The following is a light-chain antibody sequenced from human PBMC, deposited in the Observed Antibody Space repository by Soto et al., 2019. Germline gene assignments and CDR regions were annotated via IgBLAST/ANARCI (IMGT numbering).Light chain of an antibody. CDR1: SSDVGGYNY. CDR3: SSYTTSDTWV. J-gene: IGLJ3*02. V-gene: IGLV2-14*01. Sequence: QSVLTQPASVSGSPGQSITISCTGTSSDVGGYNYVSWSQQHPGKAPQLMIYEVSNRPSGVSNRFSGSKSGNTASLTISGLQAEDEGDYYCSSYTTSDTWVFGGGTKVTV. CDR2: EVS.